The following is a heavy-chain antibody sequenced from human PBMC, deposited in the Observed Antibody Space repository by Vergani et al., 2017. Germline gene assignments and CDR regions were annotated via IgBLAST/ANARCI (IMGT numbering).Heavy chain of an antibody. Sequence: QVQLVQSGAEVKKPGASVKVSCKASGYTFTSYAMHWVRQAPGQRLEWMGWINAGNGNTKYSQKFQGRVTITRDTSASTAYMELSSLRSEDTAVYYCARSIYDILTGYHYYYGMDVWGQGTTVTVSS. D-gene: IGHD3-9*01. CDR3: ARSIYDILTGYHYYYGMDV. CDR1: GYTFTSYA. CDR2: INAGNGNT. J-gene: IGHJ6*02. V-gene: IGHV1-3*01.